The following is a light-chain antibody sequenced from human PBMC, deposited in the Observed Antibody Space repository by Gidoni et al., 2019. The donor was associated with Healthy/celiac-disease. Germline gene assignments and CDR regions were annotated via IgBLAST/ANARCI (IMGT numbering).Light chain of an antibody. V-gene: IGKV1-39*01. J-gene: IGKJ5*01. CDR2: AAS. Sequence: DIQMTQSPSSLSASVGDRVTITCRASQSISSYVNWYQQKPGKAPKLLSYAASSLQSGVPSRFSGSGSGTDFTLTISSLQPEDFATYYCQQSYSTPAFGQGTRLEIK. CDR1: QSISSY. CDR3: QQSYSTPA.